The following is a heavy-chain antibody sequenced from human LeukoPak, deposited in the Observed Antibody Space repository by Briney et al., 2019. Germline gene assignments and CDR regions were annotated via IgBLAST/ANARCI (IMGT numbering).Heavy chain of an antibody. V-gene: IGHV3-23*01. CDR1: GFTFSSYA. J-gene: IGHJ4*02. CDR3: AIHDYGDYRCCDY. D-gene: IGHD4-17*01. CDR2: INRSGGST. Sequence: PGGSLRLSCAASGFTFSSYAMRWVRQAPGKGLDWVSAINRSGGSTYYADSVKGRFTISRDNSKNTLYLQMNSLRAEDTAVYYCAIHDYGDYRCCDYWGQGTLVTVSS.